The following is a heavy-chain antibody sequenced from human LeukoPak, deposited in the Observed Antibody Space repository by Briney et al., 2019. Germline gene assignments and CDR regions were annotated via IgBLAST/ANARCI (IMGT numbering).Heavy chain of an antibody. D-gene: IGHD3-9*01. V-gene: IGHV3-66*01. CDR3: APEPPYYDILTDYDPKTWFDS. J-gene: IGHJ5*01. CDR1: GFTVSSNY. Sequence: GGSLRLSCAASGFTVSSNYMSWVRQAPGKGLEWVSVIYSGGSTYYADSVKGRFTISRDNSKNTLYLQMNSLRAEDTAVYYCAPEPPYYDILTDYDPKTWFDSWGQGTLVTVSS. CDR2: IYSGGST.